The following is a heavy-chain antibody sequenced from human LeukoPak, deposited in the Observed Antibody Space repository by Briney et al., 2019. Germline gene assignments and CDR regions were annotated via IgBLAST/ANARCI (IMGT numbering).Heavy chain of an antibody. CDR3: AREGPTGAAMLDYYYMDV. J-gene: IGHJ6*03. V-gene: IGHV1-2*02. D-gene: IGHD2-2*01. CDR2: INPNSGGT. Sequence: ASVKVSCKASGYTFTGYYMHWVRQAPGQGLEWMGWINPNSGGTNYAQKFQGRVTMTRDTSISTAYMELSRPRSDDTAVYYCAREGPTGAAMLDYYYMDVWGKGTTVTVSS. CDR1: GYTFTGYY.